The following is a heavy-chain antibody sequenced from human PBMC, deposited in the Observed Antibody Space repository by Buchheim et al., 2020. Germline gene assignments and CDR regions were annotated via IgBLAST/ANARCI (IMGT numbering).Heavy chain of an antibody. CDR3: ARHGPPTGSSGWYERGYYYGMDV. Sequence: QLQLQESGPGLVKPSQTLSLTCTVSGGSISSSSYYWGWIRQPPGKGLEWIGSIYYSGSTYYNPSLKSRVTISVDTSKNQFSLKLSSVPAADTAVYYCARHGPPTGSSGWYERGYYYGMDVWGQGTT. D-gene: IGHD6-19*01. J-gene: IGHJ6*02. CDR2: IYYSGST. V-gene: IGHV4-39*01. CDR1: GGSISSSSYY.